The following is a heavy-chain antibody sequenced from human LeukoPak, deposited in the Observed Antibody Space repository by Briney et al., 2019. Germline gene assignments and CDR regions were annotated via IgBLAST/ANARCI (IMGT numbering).Heavy chain of an antibody. V-gene: IGHV3-66*01. CDR3: ARDRYSGSYKDY. D-gene: IGHD1-26*01. CDR2: IYSGGST. J-gene: IGHJ4*02. CDR1: GFTVSSNY. Sequence: GGSLRLSCAASGFTVSSNYMSCLRQAPGKALEWGSVIYSGGSTYYADSVKGRFTISRDNSKNTPYLQMNSLRAEDTAVYYCARDRYSGSYKDYWGQGTLVTVSS.